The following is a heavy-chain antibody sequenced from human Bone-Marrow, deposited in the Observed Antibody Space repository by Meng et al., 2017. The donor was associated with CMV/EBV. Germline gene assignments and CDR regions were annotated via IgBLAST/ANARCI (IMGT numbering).Heavy chain of an antibody. CDR1: GFNFSAHW. V-gene: IGHV3-7*01. Sequence: GESLKISCAASGFNFSAHWMSWVRQAPGKGLEWVANIKQDGSEKYYVDSVKGRFTISRDNAKKTLYLQMNSLRAEDTAVYYCAGYCSSTSCHWYAFDIWGQGTMVTVSS. CDR3: AGYCSSTSCHWYAFDI. CDR2: IKQDGSEK. D-gene: IGHD2-2*01. J-gene: IGHJ3*02.